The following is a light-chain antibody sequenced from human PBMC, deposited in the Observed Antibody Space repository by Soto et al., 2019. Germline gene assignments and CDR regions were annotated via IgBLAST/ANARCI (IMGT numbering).Light chain of an antibody. CDR3: ASWDDSLTAVT. J-gene: IGLJ2*01. CDR1: TSNIGGNP. CDR2: STN. V-gene: IGLV1-44*01. Sequence: QSVLTQPPSASGTPGQRVTISCSGSTSNIGGNPVNWYQQLPGTAPKLLIYSTNHRPSGVPDRFSGSKSGTSASLAISGLQSEDEAAYYCASWDDSLTAVTFGGGTQLTVL.